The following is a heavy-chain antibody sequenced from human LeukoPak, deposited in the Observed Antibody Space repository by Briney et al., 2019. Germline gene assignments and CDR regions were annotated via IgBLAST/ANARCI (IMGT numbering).Heavy chain of an antibody. CDR2: IWYDGSNK. Sequence: PGRSLRLSCAASGFTFSSYGMHWVRQAPGKGLEWVAVIWYDGSNKYYADSVKGRFTISRDNSKITLCLQMNSLRAEDTAVYYCAKSYNGYESKPDYWGQGTLVTVSS. CDR1: GFTFSSYG. D-gene: IGHD5-12*01. J-gene: IGHJ4*02. V-gene: IGHV3-33*06. CDR3: AKSYNGYESKPDY.